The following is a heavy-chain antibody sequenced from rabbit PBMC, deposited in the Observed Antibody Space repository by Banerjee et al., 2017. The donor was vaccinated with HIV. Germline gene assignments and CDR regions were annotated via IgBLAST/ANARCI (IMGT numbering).Heavy chain of an antibody. CDR2: IGTGSGST. CDR3: ARDDGGVVGYDWDL. Sequence: WVRQAPGKGLEWIGCIGTGSGSTYYASWAKGRFTISKTSSTTVTLQMTSLTAADTATYFCARDDGGVVGYDWDLWGQGTLVTVS. J-gene: IGHJ4*01. D-gene: IGHD6-1*01. V-gene: IGHV1S40*01.